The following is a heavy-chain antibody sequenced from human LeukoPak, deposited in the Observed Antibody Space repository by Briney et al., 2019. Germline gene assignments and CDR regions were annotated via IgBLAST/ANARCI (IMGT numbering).Heavy chain of an antibody. Sequence: SETLSLTCTVSGYSITTGYYWAWIRQPPGKGLEWIGSVYRSGSTYYNSSLKSRVTISVETSKNQFSLKLSSVTAADTAVYYCARVRVGATGCCDPWGQGTRVTVSS. CDR3: ARVRVGATGCCDP. J-gene: IGHJ5*02. CDR1: GYSITTGYY. CDR2: VYRSGST. V-gene: IGHV4-38-2*02. D-gene: IGHD1-26*01.